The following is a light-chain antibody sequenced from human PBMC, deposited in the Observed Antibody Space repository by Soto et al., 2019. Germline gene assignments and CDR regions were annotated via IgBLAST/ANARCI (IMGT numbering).Light chain of an antibody. CDR1: SSNIGTNY. CDR3: AAWDDSVSGPV. CDR2: STD. Sequence: QSVLTQSPSASGTPGQRVTVSCSGSSSNIGTNYVYWYQQLPGTAPKVLIYSTDKRPSGVPDRFSGSKSGTSASLAISGLRSEDEADYYCAAWDDSVSGPVFGGGTMLTVL. V-gene: IGLV1-47*01. J-gene: IGLJ2*01.